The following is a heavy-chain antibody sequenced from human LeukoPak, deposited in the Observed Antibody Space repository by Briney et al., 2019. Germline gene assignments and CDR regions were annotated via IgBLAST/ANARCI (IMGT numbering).Heavy chain of an antibody. CDR2: IYYSGST. Sequence: KPSETLSLTCTVSGGSIISTTYYWGWIRQPPGKGLEWIANIYYSGSTFYNPSLRSRVTISVDTSKNQFSLKLNSVTATDTAVYYCARGYYESSGTNLGEIDSWGQGTLVTVSS. CDR1: GGSIISTTYY. J-gene: IGHJ4*02. V-gene: IGHV4-39*01. CDR3: ARGYYESSGTNLGEIDS. D-gene: IGHD3-22*01.